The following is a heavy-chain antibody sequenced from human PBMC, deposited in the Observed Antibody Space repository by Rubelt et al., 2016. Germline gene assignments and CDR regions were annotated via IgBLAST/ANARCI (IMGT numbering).Heavy chain of an antibody. J-gene: IGHJ2*01. CDR1: GDSVSRTSFH. CDR3: ARLLRSYWYFDL. Sequence: QLQLRESGPGLVKPSETLSLICTVSGDSVSRTSFHWGWVRQPPGKGLEWVGSIYYSGSTYYNPSLKSRVTIPVDTSKNQFSLKLSSVTAEDTAVHYCARLLRSYWYFDLWGRGTLVTVSS. CDR2: IYYSGST. V-gene: IGHV4-39*01.